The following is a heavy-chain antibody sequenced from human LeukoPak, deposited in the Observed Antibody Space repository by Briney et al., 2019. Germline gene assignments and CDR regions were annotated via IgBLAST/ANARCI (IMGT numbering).Heavy chain of an antibody. CDR1: GFTFSSYG. CDR2: IWYDGSNK. CDR3: AREDTAMAAFDY. D-gene: IGHD5-18*01. Sequence: GGSLRLSCAATGFTFSSYGMDWVRQAPGKGLEWVAVIWYDGSNKYYADSVKGRFTISRDNSKNTLYLQMNSLRAEDTAVYYCAREDTAMAAFDYWGQGTLVTVSS. V-gene: IGHV3-33*01. J-gene: IGHJ4*02.